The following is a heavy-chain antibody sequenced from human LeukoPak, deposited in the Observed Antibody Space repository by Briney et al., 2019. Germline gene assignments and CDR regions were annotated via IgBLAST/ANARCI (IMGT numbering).Heavy chain of an antibody. CDR3: AKDSLDWYSSSWPPGDY. J-gene: IGHJ4*02. CDR2: IYSGGST. CDR1: GFTVSSNY. Sequence: PGGSLRLSCAASGFTVSSNYMSWVRQAPGKGLEWVSVIYSGGSTYYADSVKGRFTISRDNSKNTLYLQMNSLRAEDTAVYCCAKDSLDWYSSSWPPGDYWGQGTLVTVSS. D-gene: IGHD6-13*01. V-gene: IGHV3-53*01.